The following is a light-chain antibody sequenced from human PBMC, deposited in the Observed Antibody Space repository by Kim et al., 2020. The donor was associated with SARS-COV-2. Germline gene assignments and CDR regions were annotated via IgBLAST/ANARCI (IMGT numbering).Light chain of an antibody. CDR3: KQYAFLPLT. CDR1: RHINNY. CDR2: DAS. J-gene: IGKJ4*01. V-gene: IGKV1-33*01. Sequence: ASVGARVTITCQASRHINNYLNWFRQRPGKAPELLIYDASNLKTGVPSKFSGRASGTDFTFSISGLQPEDVATYYCKQYAFLPLTFGGGTKVDIK.